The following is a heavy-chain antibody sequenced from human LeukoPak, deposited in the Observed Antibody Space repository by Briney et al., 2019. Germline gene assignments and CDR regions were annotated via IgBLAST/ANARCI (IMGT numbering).Heavy chain of an antibody. CDR2: IYYSGST. J-gene: IGHJ4*02. D-gene: IGHD6-13*01. V-gene: IGHV4-38-2*02. CDR1: GYSISSGYY. Sequence: SETLSLTCTVSGYSISSGYYWGWIRQPPGKGLEWIGYIYYSGSTNYNPSLKSRVTISVDTSKNQFSLNLGSVTAADTAVYYCARQISSWYQFDYWGQGTLVIVSS. CDR3: ARQISSWYQFDY.